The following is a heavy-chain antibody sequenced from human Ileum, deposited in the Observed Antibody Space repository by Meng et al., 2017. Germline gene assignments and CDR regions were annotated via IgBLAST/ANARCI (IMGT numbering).Heavy chain of an antibody. CDR2: IHHSGST. V-gene: IGHV4-4*02. J-gene: IGHJ4*02. CDR1: GGSISTSDW. D-gene: IGHD1-26*01. CDR3: AREWSGSYRHFDY. Sequence: QVQLNESGPGLLKPSGTLSLTCAVSGGSISTSDWWSWVRQPPGKGLEWSGEIHHSGSTNYNPSLKSRVTISVDKSKNQFSLKLNSVTAADTAVYYCAREWSGSYRHFDYWGQGTLVTVFS.